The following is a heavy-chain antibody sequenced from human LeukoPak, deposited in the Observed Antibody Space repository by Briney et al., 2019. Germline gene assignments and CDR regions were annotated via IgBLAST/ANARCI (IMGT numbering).Heavy chain of an antibody. CDR3: AKYDSSGYLGY. CDR1: GFTFSSYW. Sequence: GGSLRLSCAASGFTFSSYWMSWVRQAPGKGLEWVANIKQDGSEKYYVDSVKGRFTISRDNSKNTLYLQMNSLRAEDTAVYYCAKYDSSGYLGYWGQGTLVTVSS. CDR2: IKQDGSEK. J-gene: IGHJ4*02. D-gene: IGHD3-22*01. V-gene: IGHV3-7*03.